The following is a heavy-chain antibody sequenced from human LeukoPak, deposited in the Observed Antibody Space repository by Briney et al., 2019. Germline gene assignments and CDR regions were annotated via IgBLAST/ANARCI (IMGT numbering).Heavy chain of an antibody. CDR1: GGSISSYY. CDR2: IYYSRST. Sequence: PSETLSLTCTVSGGSISSYYWSWIRQPPGKGLEWIGYIYYSRSTNYNPSLKSRVTISVDTSKNQFSLKLSSVTAADTAVYYCARDRALTDADYWGQGTLVTVSS. D-gene: IGHD3-10*01. V-gene: IGHV4-59*01. J-gene: IGHJ4*02. CDR3: ARDRALTDADY.